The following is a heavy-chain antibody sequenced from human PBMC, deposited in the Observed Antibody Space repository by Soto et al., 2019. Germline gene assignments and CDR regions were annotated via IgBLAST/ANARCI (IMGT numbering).Heavy chain of an antibody. CDR2: IYSGGST. J-gene: IGHJ6*03. CDR3: ARAGYILFGYYMDV. D-gene: IGHD3-16*01. V-gene: IGHV3-66*01. Sequence: GGSLRLSCAASGFTVSSNYMSWVRQAPGKGLEWVSVIYSGGSTYYADSVKGRFTISRDNSKNTLYLQMNSLRAEDTAVYYCARAGYILFGYYMDVWGKGTTVTVSS. CDR1: GFTVSSNY.